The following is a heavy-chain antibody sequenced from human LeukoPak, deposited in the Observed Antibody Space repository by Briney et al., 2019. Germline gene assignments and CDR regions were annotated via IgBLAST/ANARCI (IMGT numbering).Heavy chain of an antibody. CDR3: ARDRAEHLLLPLGTPDYYMDV. D-gene: IGHD1-26*01. CDR2: INPHSGAA. V-gene: IGHV1-2*02. CDR1: VYTFTAYY. Sequence: ASVTVSSTASVYTFTAYYMHWVRQAPGQGVEWMGWINPHSGAAHYAEKFQGRVTMTRDTSMSTAYLELSWLRSDDTVMFYCARDRAEHLLLPLGTPDYYMDVWGKGTTVTVSS. J-gene: IGHJ6*03.